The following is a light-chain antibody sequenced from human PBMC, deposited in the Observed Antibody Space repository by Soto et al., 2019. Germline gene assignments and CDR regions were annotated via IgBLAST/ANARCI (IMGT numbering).Light chain of an antibody. CDR1: SSDVGGYNY. V-gene: IGLV2-14*01. CDR3: RSYTSSSTGV. CDR2: EVS. J-gene: IGLJ2*01. Sequence: QSALTQPASVSGAPGQSITISCTGTSSDVGGYNYVSWYQQHPGKAPKLMIYEVSNRPSGVSNRFSGSKSVNTASLTISGLQAEDEADYYCRSYTSSSTGVFGGGTKLTVL.